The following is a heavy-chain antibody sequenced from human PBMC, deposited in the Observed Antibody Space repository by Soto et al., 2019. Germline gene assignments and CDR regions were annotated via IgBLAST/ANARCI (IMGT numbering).Heavy chain of an antibody. D-gene: IGHD6-6*01. CDR1: GGTFSSYA. CDR3: ARSRSSSSNDVDLNWFDP. J-gene: IGHJ5*02. Sequence: ASVKVSCKASGGTFSSYAISWVRQAPGQGLEWMGGIIPIFGTANYAQKFQGRVTITADESTSTAYMELSSPRSEDTAVYYCARSRSSSSNDVDLNWFDPWGQGTLVTVSS. V-gene: IGHV1-69*13. CDR2: IIPIFGTA.